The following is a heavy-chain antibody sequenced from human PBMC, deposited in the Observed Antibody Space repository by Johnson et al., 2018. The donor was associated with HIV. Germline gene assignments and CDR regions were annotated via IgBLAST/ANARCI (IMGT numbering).Heavy chain of an antibody. CDR1: GFTFDDYG. Sequence: VQLVESGGGVVRPGGSLRLSCAASGFTFDDYGMSWVRQAPGKGLEWVSGIYWNGGRTSYADSVKGRFTISRGNAKNSLYLQMNSLRAEDTALYYCAKDSSTVVSDGAFDIWGQGTMVTVSS. CDR2: IYWNGGRT. V-gene: IGHV3-20*04. D-gene: IGHD4-23*01. CDR3: AKDSSTVVSDGAFDI. J-gene: IGHJ3*02.